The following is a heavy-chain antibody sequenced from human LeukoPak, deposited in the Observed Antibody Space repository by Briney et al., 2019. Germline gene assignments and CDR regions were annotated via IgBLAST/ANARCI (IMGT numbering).Heavy chain of an antibody. CDR1: GFTYNNQA. CDR2: ISDNGDHT. J-gene: IGHJ4*02. Sequence: PGGSLRHSCAASGFTYNNQAMNWVRQPPGKGLDWVSAISDNGDHTYYADCVKGRFTVSRDNSNNTLYLRMNSLRAEDTAIYYCTNDRLVHDYWGQGTLVTVSS. CDR3: TNDRLVHDY. V-gene: IGHV3-23*01. D-gene: IGHD6-19*01.